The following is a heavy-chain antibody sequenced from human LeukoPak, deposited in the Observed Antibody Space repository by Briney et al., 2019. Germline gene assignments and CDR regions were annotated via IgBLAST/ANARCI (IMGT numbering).Heavy chain of an antibody. CDR1: GFTFSSYT. Sequence: GGSLRLSCAASGFTFSSYTMNWVRQAPGKGLEWVSSIAGSSGYISYADSVKGRFTISRDNAKKSLYLQMASLTAEDTAVYYCARDRGAYCGGDCYLGFDYWGRGTLVTVSS. J-gene: IGHJ4*01. CDR3: ARDRGAYCGGDCYLGFDY. D-gene: IGHD2-21*02. V-gene: IGHV3-21*01. CDR2: IAGSSGYI.